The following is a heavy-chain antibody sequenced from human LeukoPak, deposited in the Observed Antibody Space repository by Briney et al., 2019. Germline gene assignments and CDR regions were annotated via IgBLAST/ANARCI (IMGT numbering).Heavy chain of an antibody. CDR1: GLTFSSTA. CDR3: AKIRLEESATGY. V-gene: IGHV3-23*01. D-gene: IGHD2-15*01. J-gene: IGHJ4*02. Sequence: GGSLRLSCVASGLTFSSTAMYWVRQAPGKGLEWVSAITDAGDRTFYAGSVKGRFTTSRDNSKSTLYLQMNTLRAEDTAVYFCAKIRLEESATGYWGQGTPVTVSS. CDR2: ITDAGDRT.